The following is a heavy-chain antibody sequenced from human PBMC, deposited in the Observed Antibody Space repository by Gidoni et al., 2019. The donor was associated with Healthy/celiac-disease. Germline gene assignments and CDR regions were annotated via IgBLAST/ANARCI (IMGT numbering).Heavy chain of an antibody. CDR2: IWYDGSNK. CDR3: AREVPDYYGSGSYLDY. V-gene: IGHV3-33*01. Sequence: QVQLVESGGGVVKPGRSLRLSCAASGFTFSSYGMHGVRQAPGKGLGWVAVIWYDGSNKYYADSVKGRFTISRDNSKNTLYLQMNSLRAEDTAVYYCAREVPDYYGSGSYLDYWGQGTLVTVSS. J-gene: IGHJ4*02. D-gene: IGHD3-10*01. CDR1: GFTFSSYG.